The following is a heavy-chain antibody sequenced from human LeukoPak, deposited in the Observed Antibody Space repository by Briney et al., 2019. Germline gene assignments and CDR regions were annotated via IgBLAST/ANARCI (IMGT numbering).Heavy chain of an antibody. CDR1: GFTFSDYV. D-gene: IGHD3-10*01. J-gene: IGHJ6*02. Sequence: PGRSLRLSCAASGFTFSDYVLHWVRQAPGKGLEWVAVISYDGIDQNYADSVKGRFTISRDNSKNTLHLQINSLRADDTAVYYCARGERGYYYGSGKWRNDYYYYGMDVWGQGTTVTVSS. CDR3: ARGERGYYYGSGKWRNDYYYYGMDV. V-gene: IGHV3-30*04. CDR2: ISYDGIDQ.